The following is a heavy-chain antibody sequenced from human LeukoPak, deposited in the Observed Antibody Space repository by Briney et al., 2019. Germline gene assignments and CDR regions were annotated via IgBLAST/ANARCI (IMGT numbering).Heavy chain of an antibody. J-gene: IGHJ4*02. CDR3: ARAANYGSGSYLRSPADY. V-gene: IGHV3-30-3*01. CDR2: ISYDGSNK. D-gene: IGHD3-10*01. CDR1: GFTFSSYA. Sequence: GGSLTLSCAASGFTFSSYAMHWVRQAPGKGLEWVAVISYDGSNKYYADSVKGRFTISRDNSKNTLYLQMNSLRAEDTAVYYCARAANYGSGSYLRSPADYWGQGALVTVSS.